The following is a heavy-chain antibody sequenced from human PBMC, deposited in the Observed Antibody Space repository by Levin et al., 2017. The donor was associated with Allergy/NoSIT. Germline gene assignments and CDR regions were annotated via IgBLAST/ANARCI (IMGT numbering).Heavy chain of an antibody. D-gene: IGHD7-27*01. CDR2: IKSKTDGGTT. CDR3: ATLNWGGMQS. Sequence: GGSLRLSCAASGFTFSNTWMSWVRQAPGKGLEWVAHIKSKTDGGTTYYAAPVKGRFTVSRDDSKNILYLQMNSLKTEDTAVYYCATLNWGGMQSWGQGSLVTVS. V-gene: IGHV3-15*01. J-gene: IGHJ5*02. CDR1: GFTFSNTW.